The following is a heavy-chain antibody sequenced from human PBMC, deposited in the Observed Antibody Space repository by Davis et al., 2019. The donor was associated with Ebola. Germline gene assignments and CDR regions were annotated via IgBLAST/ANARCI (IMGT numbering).Heavy chain of an antibody. J-gene: IGHJ4*02. V-gene: IGHV3-30*03. Sequence: GESLKISCAASGFTLSNYGMLWVRQAPGKGLEWVAYFSKFGSSKYYADSVKGRFTISRDNSMNTLDLQMNSLTTEDTAVYYCARELAAGRHHFENWGQGTLVTVSS. CDR2: FSKFGSSK. CDR1: GFTLSNYG. D-gene: IGHD6-25*01. CDR3: ARELAAGRHHFEN.